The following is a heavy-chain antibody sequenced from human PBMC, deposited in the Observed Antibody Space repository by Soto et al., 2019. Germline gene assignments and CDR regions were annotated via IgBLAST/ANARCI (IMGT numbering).Heavy chain of an antibody. D-gene: IGHD6-19*01. V-gene: IGHV3-30-3*01. CDR3: ARDQLAVAGSYDY. CDR1: GFTFSSYA. Sequence: GGSLRLSCAASGFTFSSYAMHWVRQAPGKGLEWVAVISYDGSNKYYADSVKGRFTISRDNSKNTLYLQMNSLRAEDTAVYYCARDQLAVAGSYDYWGQGTLVTVSS. J-gene: IGHJ4*02. CDR2: ISYDGSNK.